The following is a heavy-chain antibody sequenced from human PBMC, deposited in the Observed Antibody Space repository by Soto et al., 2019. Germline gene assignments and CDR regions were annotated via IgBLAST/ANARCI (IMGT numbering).Heavy chain of an antibody. CDR3: ARGQDDSSGS. CDR1: GFTFINYG. J-gene: IGHJ3*01. V-gene: IGHV3-23*01. Sequence: PGGSLRLSCAASGFTFINYGMSWVRQAPGKGLEWVSGISGTGGNTYYADSVKGRFTISRDNSKNTLYLQMNSLRAEDTAVYYCARGQDDSSGSWCQATMVTVSS. D-gene: IGHD3-22*01. CDR2: ISGTGGNT.